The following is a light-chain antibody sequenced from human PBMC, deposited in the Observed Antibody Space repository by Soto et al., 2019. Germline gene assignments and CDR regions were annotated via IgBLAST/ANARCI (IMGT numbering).Light chain of an antibody. V-gene: IGLV2-14*01. Sequence: QSALTRPASVSGFPGQSITISCTGTSSDVGGYNYVSWYRQHPGKAPKLMTYFVGNRPSGVSNRFSGSKSGSTASLTISGLQSEDEADYYCSSYTSSSTVVFGGGTKVTVL. J-gene: IGLJ2*01. CDR3: SSYTSSSTVV. CDR1: SSDVGGYNY. CDR2: FVG.